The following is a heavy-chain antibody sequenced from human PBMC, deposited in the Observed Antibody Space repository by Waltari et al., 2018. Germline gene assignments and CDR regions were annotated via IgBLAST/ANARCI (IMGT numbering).Heavy chain of an antibody. Sequence: EVQLVESGGGLVQPGGSLRLSCEVSGFTFSNYDLHWVRQTTEKGLEWVSAIGVSGDTYYSDSVRGRFTISRENAKSSLYLQMESLSAGDTAMYYCAREYCSGGNCPEWWYFDLWGRGTLVTVSS. CDR3: AREYCSGGNCPEWWYFDL. CDR1: GFTFSNYD. CDR2: IGVSGDT. D-gene: IGHD2-15*01. J-gene: IGHJ2*01. V-gene: IGHV3-13*01.